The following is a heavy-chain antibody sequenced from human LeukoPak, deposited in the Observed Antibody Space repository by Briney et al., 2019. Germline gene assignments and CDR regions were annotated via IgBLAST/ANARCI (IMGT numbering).Heavy chain of an antibody. Sequence: GGSLRLSCAASGFTFSDYYMSWIRQAPGKGLEWVSYISSSSSYTNYADSAKGRFTISRDNAKNSLYLQMNSLRAEGTAVYYCARDPLIDSGSDYWGQGTLVTVSS. D-gene: IGHD3-10*01. CDR1: GFTFSDYY. CDR3: ARDPLIDSGSDY. CDR2: ISSSSSYT. V-gene: IGHV3-11*06. J-gene: IGHJ4*02.